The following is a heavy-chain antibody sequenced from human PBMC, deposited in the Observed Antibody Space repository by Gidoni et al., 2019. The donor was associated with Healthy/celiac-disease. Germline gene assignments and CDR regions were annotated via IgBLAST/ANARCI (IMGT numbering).Heavy chain of an antibody. CDR2: IYYSGST. Sequence: QVQLQESGPGLVKPSQTLSLTCTVSGGSISSGGYYWSWIRQHPGKGLEWIGYIYYSGSTYYNPSLKSRVTISVDTSKNQFSLKLSSVTAAETAVYYCARAADHGVVTDAFDIWGQGTMVTVSS. CDR1: GGSISSGGYY. CDR3: ARAADHGVVTDAFDI. J-gene: IGHJ3*02. V-gene: IGHV4-31*03. D-gene: IGHD2-21*02.